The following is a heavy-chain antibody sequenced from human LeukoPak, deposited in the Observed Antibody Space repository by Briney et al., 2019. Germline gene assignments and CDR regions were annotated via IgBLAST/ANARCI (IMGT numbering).Heavy chain of an antibody. Sequence: DPGGSLRLPCAASGFTFSDYYMSWIRQPPGKGLEWVSYISSSGTTIYYADSVRGRFTVSRDNAKNSLYLQMDSLSAEDTAVYYCASLRGVNRWGQGTLVTVSS. J-gene: IGHJ4*02. D-gene: IGHD3-10*01. CDR1: GFTFSDYY. CDR3: ASLRGVNR. V-gene: IGHV3-11*01. CDR2: ISSSGTTI.